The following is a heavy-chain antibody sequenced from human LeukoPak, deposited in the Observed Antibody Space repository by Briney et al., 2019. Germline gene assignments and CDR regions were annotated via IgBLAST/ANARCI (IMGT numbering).Heavy chain of an antibody. CDR1: GFTFSSYS. Sequence: GGSLRLSCAASGFTFSSYSMNWVRQAPGKGLEWVSYISSSSTMYYADSVKGRFTISRDNAKNSLYLQMNSLRAEDTAVYYCARDSGSYQGVDYWGQGTLVTVSS. CDR2: ISSSSTM. D-gene: IGHD1-26*01. J-gene: IGHJ4*02. V-gene: IGHV3-48*01. CDR3: ARDSGSYQGVDY.